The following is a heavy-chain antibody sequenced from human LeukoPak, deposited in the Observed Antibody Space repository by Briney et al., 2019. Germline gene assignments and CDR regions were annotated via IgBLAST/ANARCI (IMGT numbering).Heavy chain of an antibody. V-gene: IGHV4-61*01. CDR1: GGSISGSTYY. CDR2: IYYSGST. Sequence: PSETLSLTCIVSGGSISGSTYYWGWIRQPPGKGLEWIGYIYYSGSTNYNPSLKSRVTISVDTSKNQFSLKLSSVTAADTAVYYCARDPGRDGYKFDYWGQGTLVTVSS. D-gene: IGHD5-24*01. CDR3: ARDPGRDGYKFDY. J-gene: IGHJ4*02.